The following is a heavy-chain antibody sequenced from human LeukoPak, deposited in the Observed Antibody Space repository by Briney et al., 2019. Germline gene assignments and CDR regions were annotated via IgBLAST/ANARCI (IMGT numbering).Heavy chain of an antibody. V-gene: IGHV3-48*02. D-gene: IGHD3-10*01. CDR3: ARDRFMVRGVMVGTFDL. J-gene: IGHJ3*01. CDR2: ISRSSDTI. Sequence: GGSLRLSCAASGFTFSSYSMNWVRQAPGKGLEWVSYISRSSDTIYYADSVKGRFTISRDNAKNSLYLQMNSLRDEDTAVYYCARDRFMVRGVMVGTFDLWGQGTMVTVSS. CDR1: GFTFSSYS.